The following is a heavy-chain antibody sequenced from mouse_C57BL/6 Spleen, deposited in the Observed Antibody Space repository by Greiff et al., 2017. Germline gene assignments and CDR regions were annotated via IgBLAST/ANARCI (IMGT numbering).Heavy chain of an antibody. Sequence: QVQLQQSGAELVRPGTSVKMSCKASGYTFTNYWIGWAKQRPGHGLEWIGDIYPGGGYTNYNEKFKGKATLTADKSSSTAYMQFSSLTSEDSAIYYCARERASSYWYFEVWGTGTTVTVSS. CDR1: GYTFTNYW. V-gene: IGHV1-63*01. J-gene: IGHJ1*03. D-gene: IGHD1-1*01. CDR3: ARERASSYWYFEV. CDR2: IYPGGGYT.